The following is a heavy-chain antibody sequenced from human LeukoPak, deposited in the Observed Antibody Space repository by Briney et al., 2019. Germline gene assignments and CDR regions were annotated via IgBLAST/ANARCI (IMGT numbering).Heavy chain of an antibody. CDR3: ARASHSSSWYGVSSWWSVTPWFDP. CDR1: GDSISSSGYY. V-gene: IGHV4-39*07. D-gene: IGHD6-13*01. Sequence: SETLSLTCSVSGDSISSSGYYWDWIRQPPGKGLEWIGEINHSGSTNYNPSLKSRVTISVDTSKSQFSLKLSSVTAADTAVYCCARASHSSSWYGVSSWWSVTPWFDPWGQGTLVTVSS. CDR2: INHSGST. J-gene: IGHJ5*02.